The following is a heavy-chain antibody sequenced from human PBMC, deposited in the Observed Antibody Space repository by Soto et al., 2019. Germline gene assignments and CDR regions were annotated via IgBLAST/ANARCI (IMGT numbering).Heavy chain of an antibody. D-gene: IGHD3-9*01. V-gene: IGHV3-74*01. J-gene: IGHJ6*03. CDR1: GFTFSSSW. Sequence: GGSLRLSCAASGFTFSSSWMHWVRQAPGKGLVWVSRINSDGSSTNYADSVKGRFTISRDNAKNTLYLQMNSLRAEDAAVYYCARGPLRYYDILTGYYSFEDYYYYMDVWGKGTTVTVSS. CDR3: ARGPLRYYDILTGYYSFEDYYYYMDV. CDR2: INSDGSST.